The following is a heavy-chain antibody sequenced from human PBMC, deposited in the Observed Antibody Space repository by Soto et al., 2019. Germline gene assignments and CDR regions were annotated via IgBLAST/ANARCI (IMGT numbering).Heavy chain of an antibody. J-gene: IGHJ6*03. V-gene: IGHV3-74*01. CDR3: AREGPTSSTSCYMDV. CDR2: INSDGSST. D-gene: IGHD2-2*01. Sequence: EVQLVESGGGLVQPGRSLRLSCVASGFTFSSYWMHWVRQAPGKGLVWVSRINSDGSSTSYADSVKGRFTISRDNAKNTLYLQMNSLRAEDTAVYYCAREGPTSSTSCYMDVWGKGTTVTVSS. CDR1: GFTFSSYW.